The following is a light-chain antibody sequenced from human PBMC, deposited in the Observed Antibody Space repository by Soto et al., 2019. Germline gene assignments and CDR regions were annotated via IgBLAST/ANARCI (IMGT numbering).Light chain of an antibody. J-gene: IGKJ1*01. CDR3: QQSYSNPRT. CDR2: AAS. CDR1: ENIARY. V-gene: IGKV1-39*01. Sequence: DIQMTQSPSSLSASVGDRVTITCRASENIARYLNWYQQKPGKAPELLISAASNLQSGVPSRFSGGGSGTDFTLTISSLQPEDFATYYCQQSYSNPRTFGQGTKVDIK.